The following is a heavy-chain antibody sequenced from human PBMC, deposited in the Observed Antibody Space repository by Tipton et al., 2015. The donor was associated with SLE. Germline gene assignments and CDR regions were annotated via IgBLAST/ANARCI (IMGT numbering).Heavy chain of an antibody. Sequence: TLSLTCTVSGGSISSSSYYWGWIRQSPGKGLEWIGYISYSGSTNYNSSLKSRLTISVDTSKNQFSLNLSSVTAADTAVYYCARDEYRYDATGYHLLGHFDFWGQGTLVTVSS. CDR2: ISYSGST. D-gene: IGHD3-22*01. CDR3: ARDEYRYDATGYHLLGHFDF. V-gene: IGHV4-31*03. CDR1: GGSISSSSYY. J-gene: IGHJ4*02.